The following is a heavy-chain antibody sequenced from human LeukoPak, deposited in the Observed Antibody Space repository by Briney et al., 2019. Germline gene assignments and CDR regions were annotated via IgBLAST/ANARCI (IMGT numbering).Heavy chain of an antibody. D-gene: IGHD3-22*01. Sequence: GGSLRLSCAASGFTFSSYSMNWVRQAPGQGLEWVSSISSSSSYIYYAHSVKSRFTISRNNAKNSLYLQMNSLRAEDTAVYYCARPPHYYDSSGKDYWGQGTLVTVSS. CDR2: ISSSSSYI. CDR1: GFTFSSYS. CDR3: ARPPHYYDSSGKDY. V-gene: IGHV3-21*01. J-gene: IGHJ4*02.